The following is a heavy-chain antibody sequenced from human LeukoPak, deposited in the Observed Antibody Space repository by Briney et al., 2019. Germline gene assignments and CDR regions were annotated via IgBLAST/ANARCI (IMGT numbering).Heavy chain of an antibody. CDR2: ISSSSSYI. CDR3: ASGSGYCSGGSCSDY. D-gene: IGHD2-15*01. CDR1: GFTFSSYS. Sequence: GGSLRLSCAASGFTFSSYSMNWVRQAPGKGLEWVSSISSSSSYIYYADSVKGRFTISRDNAKNSLYLQMNSLRAEDTAVYYCASGSGYCSGGSCSDYWGQGTLVTVSS. V-gene: IGHV3-21*01. J-gene: IGHJ4*02.